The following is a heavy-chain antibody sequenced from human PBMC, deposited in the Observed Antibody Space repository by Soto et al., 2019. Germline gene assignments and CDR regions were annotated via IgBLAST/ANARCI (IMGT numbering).Heavy chain of an antibody. J-gene: IGHJ6*02. CDR3: ARRGGSSYGYYYYAMEV. CDR1: SDSMNSGGFY. D-gene: IGHD6-6*01. CDR2: IYSNGYT. V-gene: IGHV4-31*03. Sequence: TLSLACSVSSDSMNSGGFYWSWLRQHPGKGLEWIGYIYSNGYTYYNPSLKSRVTISVDTSKNQFSLNLTSVTAADTAVYYFARRGGSSYGYYYYAMEVWGQGTTGTGSS.